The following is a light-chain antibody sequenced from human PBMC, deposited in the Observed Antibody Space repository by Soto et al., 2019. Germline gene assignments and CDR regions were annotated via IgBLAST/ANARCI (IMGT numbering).Light chain of an antibody. Sequence: QSVLTQPPSASETPGQRVTISCSGSSSNIGSNHVYWYQHLPGTAPKLLIYRNYLRPSGVPDRFSASKSATSASLAISGLRSDDEAYYYGGAWDDSLSGWVFGGGTKLTVL. CDR2: RNY. V-gene: IGLV1-47*01. CDR3: GAWDDSLSGWV. J-gene: IGLJ3*02. CDR1: SSNIGSNH.